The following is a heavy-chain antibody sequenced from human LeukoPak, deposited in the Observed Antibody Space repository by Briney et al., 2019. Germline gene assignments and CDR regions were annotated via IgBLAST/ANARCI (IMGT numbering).Heavy chain of an antibody. J-gene: IGHJ4*02. V-gene: IGHV3-74*01. CDR2: INSDGSAT. Sequence: TGGSLRLSCAASGFTFGGPWMHWVRQAPGKGLVWVSRINSDGSATAYADSVKGRITISRDNAENTLYLQMNSLRAEDTAVYYCVRGTAGYHSSYFDYWGQGTLVTVSS. CDR1: GFTFGGPW. D-gene: IGHD3-16*02. CDR3: VRGTAGYHSSYFDY.